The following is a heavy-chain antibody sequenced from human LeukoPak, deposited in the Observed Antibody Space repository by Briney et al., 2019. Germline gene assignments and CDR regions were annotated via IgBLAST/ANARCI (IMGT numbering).Heavy chain of an antibody. V-gene: IGHV3-48*01. Sequence: GESLRLSCAASGFTFSSYSMNWVRQAPGRGLEWVSYISSASNTIYYADSVKGRFTISRDNAKNSLYLQMNSLRAEDTAMYYCARDGWFGDYNWFDPWGQGTLVTVSS. CDR1: GFTFSSYS. CDR2: ISSASNTI. D-gene: IGHD3-10*01. J-gene: IGHJ5*02. CDR3: ARDGWFGDYNWFDP.